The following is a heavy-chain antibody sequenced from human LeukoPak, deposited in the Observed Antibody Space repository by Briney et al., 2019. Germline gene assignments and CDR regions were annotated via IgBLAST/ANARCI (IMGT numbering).Heavy chain of an antibody. V-gene: IGHV4-59*01. CDR1: GGSISSYY. CDR3: ATWVTSGYYALNV. D-gene: IGHD2-21*02. J-gene: IGHJ6*02. CDR2: IYGSGTT. Sequence: SETLSLTCTVPGGSISSYYWSWIRQPPGKGLEWIGYIYGSGTTNYNPSVKSRVTISVDMSKTQFSLKPSSVTAADTAVYYCATWVTSGYYALNVWGQGTTVIVSS.